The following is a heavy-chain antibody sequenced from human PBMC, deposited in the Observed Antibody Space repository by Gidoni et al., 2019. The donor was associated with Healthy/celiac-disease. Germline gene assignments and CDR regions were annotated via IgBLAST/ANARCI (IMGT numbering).Heavy chain of an antibody. CDR3: ARDEPYYYDSSGYLDYFQH. CDR2: ISSSGSTI. D-gene: IGHD3-22*01. Sequence: QVQLVESGGGLVKPGGSLSLSCAASGFPFSDYYMSWIRQAPGKGLEWVSYISSSGSTIYYADSVKGRFTISRDNAKNSLYLQMNSLRAEDTAVYYCARDEPYYYDSSGYLDYFQHWGQGTLVTVSS. J-gene: IGHJ1*01. V-gene: IGHV3-11*01. CDR1: GFPFSDYY.